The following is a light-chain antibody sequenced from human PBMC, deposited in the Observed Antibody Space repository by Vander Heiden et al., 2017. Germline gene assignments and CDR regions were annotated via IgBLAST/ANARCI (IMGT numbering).Light chain of an antibody. CDR1: QGVRDR. V-gene: IGKV1-17*01. CDR2: DAS. Sequence: DIQMTQSPSSLSASVGDRVTITCRATQGVRDRLAWYQQKPGKAPRRLIYDASNRQSGVPSRFSGSGFEREFTLTISSLQPEDFATYYCLQRSTWLAAFGQGTMLEIK. J-gene: IGKJ2*01. CDR3: LQRSTWLAA.